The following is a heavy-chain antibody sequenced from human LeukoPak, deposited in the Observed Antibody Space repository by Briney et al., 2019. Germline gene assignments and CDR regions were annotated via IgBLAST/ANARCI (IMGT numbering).Heavy chain of an antibody. CDR2: IYYSGNT. CDR3: ARSGSGSYDY. Sequence: PSETLSLTCTASGVSISSSNSYWGWIRQPPGKGLEWIGSIYYSGNTYYNASLKSQVSISIDTSKNQFSLQLNSVTPEDTAVYYCARSGSGSYDYWGQGTLVTVSS. CDR1: GVSISSSNSY. J-gene: IGHJ4*02. V-gene: IGHV4-39*01. D-gene: IGHD3-10*01.